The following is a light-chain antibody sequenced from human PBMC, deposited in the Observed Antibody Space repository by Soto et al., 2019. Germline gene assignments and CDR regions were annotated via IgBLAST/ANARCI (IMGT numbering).Light chain of an antibody. J-gene: IGKJ1*01. CDR3: QQYGSSSWT. V-gene: IGKV3-20*01. CDR1: QSVSSSY. Sequence: EIVLTQSPGTLSLSPGERATLSCRASQSVSSSYLAWYQQKPGQAPRLLIYGASSRATGFPDRFSGSGSGTEFTLTISRLEPEDFAVYYCQQYGSSSWTFGQGTKVDIK. CDR2: GAS.